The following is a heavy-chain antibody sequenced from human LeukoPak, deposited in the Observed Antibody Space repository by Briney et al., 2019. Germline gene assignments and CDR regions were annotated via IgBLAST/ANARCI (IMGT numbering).Heavy chain of an antibody. CDR1: GYTFTSYD. Sequence: ASVNVSCKASGYTFTSYDINWVRQATGQGLEWTGRMNPNSGNTGYAQKFQGRVTMTRNTSISTAYVELSSLRSEDTAVYYCARPQGAARPFNYYYYMDVWGKGTTVTVSS. CDR2: MNPNSGNT. J-gene: IGHJ6*03. D-gene: IGHD6-6*01. CDR3: ARPQGAARPFNYYYYMDV. V-gene: IGHV1-8*01.